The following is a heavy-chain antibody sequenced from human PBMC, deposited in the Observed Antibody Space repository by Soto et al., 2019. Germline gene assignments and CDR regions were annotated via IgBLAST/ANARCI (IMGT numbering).Heavy chain of an antibody. CDR3: ARADFDWLLNY. J-gene: IGHJ4*02. D-gene: IGHD3-9*01. V-gene: IGHV1-2*04. CDR1: GYTFTGYY. CDR2: INPNSGGT. Sequence: ASVKVCSKSPGYTFTGYYMHWVRQAPGQGLEWMGWINPNSGGTNYAQKFQGWVTMTRDTSISTAYMELSRLRSDDTAVYYCARADFDWLLNYWGQGTLVTVSS.